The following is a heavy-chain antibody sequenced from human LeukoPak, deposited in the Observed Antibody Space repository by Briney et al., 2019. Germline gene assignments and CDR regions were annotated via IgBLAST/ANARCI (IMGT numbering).Heavy chain of an antibody. Sequence: GESLKISCKGSGYSFTDYWIGWLRQMPGKGLEWMGIIYPGDSDTRYSPSFQGQVTISADKSISTAYLQWSSLKASDTAMYYCARPVDSGYDYLNAFDIWGQGTMVTVSS. D-gene: IGHD5-12*01. CDR1: GYSFTDYW. J-gene: IGHJ3*02. CDR3: ARPVDSGYDYLNAFDI. CDR2: IYPGDSDT. V-gene: IGHV5-51*01.